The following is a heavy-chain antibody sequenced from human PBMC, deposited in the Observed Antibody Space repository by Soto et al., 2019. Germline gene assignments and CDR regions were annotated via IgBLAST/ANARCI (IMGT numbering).Heavy chain of an antibody. Sequence: QVQLQESGPGLVKPSETLSLTCTVSGGSISSSSYYWGWVRQPPGKGLEWIGTINHSGNTSYNPSLQSRVTISGDTSKNHFSLKLRSVTAADTAVYYCASLILRFLEWLSPFDYWGRGTLVTVSS. D-gene: IGHD3-3*01. CDR1: GGSISSSSYY. CDR2: INHSGNT. V-gene: IGHV4-39*01. CDR3: ASLILRFLEWLSPFDY. J-gene: IGHJ4*02.